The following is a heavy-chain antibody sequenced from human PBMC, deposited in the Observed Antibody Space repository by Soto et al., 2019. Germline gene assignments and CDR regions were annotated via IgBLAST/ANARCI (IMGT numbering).Heavy chain of an antibody. J-gene: IGHJ4*02. V-gene: IGHV1-3*01. CDR1: GYSFASNA. CDR3: LGYCSGGSCYSWGY. D-gene: IGHD2-15*01. Sequence: QVQLVQSGAEVKKPGASVKVSCKASGYSFASNAMHGVRQAPGQRLEWMGWINAGNGNTKYSQKFQGRVTITRDTSASTAYMELSSLRSEDTAVYYCLGYCSGGSCYSWGYWGQGTLVNVSS. CDR2: INAGNGNT.